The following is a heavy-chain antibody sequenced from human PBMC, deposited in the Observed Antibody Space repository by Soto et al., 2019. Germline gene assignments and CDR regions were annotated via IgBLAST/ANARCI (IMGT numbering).Heavy chain of an antibody. CDR3: ARDDDYPDNGFDY. CDR2: ILNDASGH. V-gene: IGHV3-33*01. D-gene: IGHD4-17*01. J-gene: IGHJ4*02. Sequence: VQLVESGGGLVQPGTSLRLSCAASGFTFSRHGMHWVRQTPGKGLEWLAVILNDASGHWYADSVKGRFTISRDNFENTLYLQMNGLRLEDTAMYYCARDDDYPDNGFDYWGQGTLVTVSS. CDR1: GFTFSRHG.